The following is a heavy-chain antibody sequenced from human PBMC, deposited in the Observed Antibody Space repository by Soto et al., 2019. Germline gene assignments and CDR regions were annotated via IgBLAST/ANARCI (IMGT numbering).Heavy chain of an antibody. J-gene: IGHJ6*02. Sequence: SVKVSCKASGGTFSSYAISWVRQAPGQGLEWMGGIIPIFGTANYAQKFQGRVTITADESTSTAYMELSSLRSEDTAVYYRARGVVTRLNYYYYGMDVWGQGTTVTVSS. CDR2: IIPIFGTA. V-gene: IGHV1-69*13. D-gene: IGHD2-21*02. CDR3: ARGVVTRLNYYYYGMDV. CDR1: GGTFSSYA.